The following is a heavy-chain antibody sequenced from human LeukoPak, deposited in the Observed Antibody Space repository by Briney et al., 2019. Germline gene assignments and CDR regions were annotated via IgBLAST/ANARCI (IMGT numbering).Heavy chain of an antibody. CDR1: GDTFTGYY. CDR2: INPNSGDT. J-gene: IGHJ4*02. V-gene: IGHV1-2*02. D-gene: IGHD2-15*01. Sequence: ASLKASCKPSGDTFTGYYMHWGPQAPGQGLEYMGWINPNSGDTNHAKNFQGRVTLTRETSISTAYMELSSLRSDDSALYYCAGEYCSGGTCRQGFDYWGQGTLVTVSS. CDR3: AGEYCSGGTCRQGFDY.